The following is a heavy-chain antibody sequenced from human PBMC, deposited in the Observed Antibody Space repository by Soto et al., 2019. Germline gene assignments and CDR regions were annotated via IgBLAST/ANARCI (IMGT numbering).Heavy chain of an antibody. CDR1: GYTFTRYD. CDR3: ARGPAPSYYDFWSGYLRPYYYYMDV. Sequence: GASVKVSCKASGYTFTRYDINWVRQATGQGLEWMGWMNPNSGNTGYAQKFQGRVTMTRNTSISTAYMELSSLRSEDTAVYYCARGPAPSYYDFWSGYLRPYYYYMDVWGKGTTVTVSS. CDR2: MNPNSGNT. D-gene: IGHD3-3*01. J-gene: IGHJ6*03. V-gene: IGHV1-8*01.